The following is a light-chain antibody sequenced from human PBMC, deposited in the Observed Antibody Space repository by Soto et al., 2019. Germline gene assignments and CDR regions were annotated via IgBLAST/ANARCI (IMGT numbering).Light chain of an antibody. CDR1: QGIRKD. V-gene: IGKV1-17*01. CDR2: AAS. CDR3: LQQKSYPYT. Sequence: DIQMTQSPSSLSASVGDRVTITVGASQGIRKDLGWYQQKPGKAPKRLLYAASSLQSGVPSRFSGSGSGTEFTLTISSLQPEDFASYYCLQQKSYPYTFGQGTKVDIK. J-gene: IGKJ2*01.